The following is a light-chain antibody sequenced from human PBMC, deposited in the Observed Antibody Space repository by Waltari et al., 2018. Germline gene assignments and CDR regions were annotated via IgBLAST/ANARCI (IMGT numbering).Light chain of an antibody. Sequence: VMTQPPATLSVSPGERATLPCRPSQSVSRNLAWYQQKPGQPPRPLIYGATTRATDIPARFSGSGSGTEFTLTITSLQSEDFAVYYCQQYNNWPPWTFGQGTKVEIK. V-gene: IGKV3-15*01. J-gene: IGKJ1*01. CDR1: QSVSRN. CDR2: GAT. CDR3: QQYNNWPPWT.